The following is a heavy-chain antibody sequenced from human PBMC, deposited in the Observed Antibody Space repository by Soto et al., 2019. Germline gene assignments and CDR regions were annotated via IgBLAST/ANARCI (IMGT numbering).Heavy chain of an antibody. CDR3: ARRDSSNEFMDV. J-gene: IGHJ6*01. CDR2: SXPGDCXI. D-gene: IGHD6-13*01. Sequence: XXSLKISCKGSVYSFTNYWIGWVRQMPGKGREWMGISXPGDCXIRYSGYVEGXXKMSADKXXXTDYLQWSRLKVSDTAMYYCARRDSSNEFMDVWGQGTTVTVSS. CDR1: VYSFTNYW. V-gene: IGHV5-51*01.